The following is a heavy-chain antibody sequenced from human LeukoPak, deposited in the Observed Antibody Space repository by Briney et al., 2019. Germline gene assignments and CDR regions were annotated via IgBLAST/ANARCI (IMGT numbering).Heavy chain of an antibody. D-gene: IGHD3-22*01. CDR3: ARGGTDYYDSSGYHSPRWVDY. CDR1: GGSFSGYY. J-gene: IGHJ4*02. V-gene: IGHV4-34*01. CDR2: INHSGST. Sequence: SETLSLTCAVYGGSFSGYYWSWIRQPPGKGLEWIGEINHSGSTNYNPSLKSRVTISVDTSKNQFSLKLSSVTAADTAVYYCARGGTDYYDSSGYHSPRWVDYWGQGTLVTVSS.